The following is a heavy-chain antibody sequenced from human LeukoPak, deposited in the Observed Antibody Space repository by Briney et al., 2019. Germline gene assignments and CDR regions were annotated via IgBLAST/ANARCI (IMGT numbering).Heavy chain of an antibody. J-gene: IGHJ4*02. CDR1: GFTFSSYD. V-gene: IGHV3-48*03. CDR3: VKGDSSGWY. Sequence: GGSLRLSCAASGFTFSSYDMNWVRQAPGKGLEWVSYTTSSGNNIYYADSVKGRFTISRDNSKNTLYLQLNSLRAEDTALYYCVKGDSSGWYWGQGTLVTVSS. CDR2: TTSSGNNI. D-gene: IGHD6-19*01.